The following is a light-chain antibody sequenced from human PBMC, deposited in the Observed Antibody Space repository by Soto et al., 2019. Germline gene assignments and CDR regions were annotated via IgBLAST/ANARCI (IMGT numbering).Light chain of an antibody. J-gene: IGKJ5*01. V-gene: IGKV3-15*01. CDR2: DAS. CDR3: QQYSNWPRT. Sequence: EIVMRQSPASLSVSPGKRATLSCRASQSLSSNLAWYQQKPGQAPRLLIYDASTRATGIPARFSGSGSGTEFTLTISSLQSEDFAFYYCQQYSNWPRTFGQGTRLEIK. CDR1: QSLSSN.